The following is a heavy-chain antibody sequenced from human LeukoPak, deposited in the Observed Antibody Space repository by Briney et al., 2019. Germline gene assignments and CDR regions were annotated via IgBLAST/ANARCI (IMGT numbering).Heavy chain of an antibody. D-gene: IGHD6-6*01. CDR1: GGSLSSYY. CDR2: IYYSGST. CDR3: ASGIAARPGYFDY. Sequence: SETLSLTCTVSGGSLSSYYWSWIRQPPGKGLEWIGYIYYSGSTNYNPSLKSRVTISVDTSKNQFSLKLSSVTAADTAVYYCASGIAARPGYFDYWGQRTLVTVSS. V-gene: IGHV4-59*01. J-gene: IGHJ4*02.